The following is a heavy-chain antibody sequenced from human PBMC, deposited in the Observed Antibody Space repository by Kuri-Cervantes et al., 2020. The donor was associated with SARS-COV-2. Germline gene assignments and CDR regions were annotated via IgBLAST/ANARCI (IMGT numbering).Heavy chain of an antibody. CDR3: ARYSSSWSYY. Sequence: RGSLRLSCAASGFTFSSYSMNWVRQAPGKWLEWVSSISSSSSYIYYADSVMGRFTISRDNTKHSLYLQMNSLRADVTSVYYCARYSSSWSYYWGQGTLVTVSS. D-gene: IGHD6-13*01. V-gene: IGHV3-21*01. J-gene: IGHJ4*02. CDR1: GFTFSSYS. CDR2: ISSSSSYI.